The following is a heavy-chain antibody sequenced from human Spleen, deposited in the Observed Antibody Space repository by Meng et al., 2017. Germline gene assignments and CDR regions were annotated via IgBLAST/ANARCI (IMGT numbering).Heavy chain of an antibody. CDR2: IKSKTDGETR. CDR1: GFNFNNAW. Sequence: EVQLVESGGGLVKPGGSLILSCEGSGFNFNNAWMSWVRQAPGKGLEWVGRIKSKTDGETRDYAAPVKDRFFISRDDSINTVYLQMKSLQMEDTAVYYCGDDFWCWGQGTLVTVS. CDR3: GDDFWC. D-gene: IGHD3-3*01. J-gene: IGHJ4*02. V-gene: IGHV3-15*01.